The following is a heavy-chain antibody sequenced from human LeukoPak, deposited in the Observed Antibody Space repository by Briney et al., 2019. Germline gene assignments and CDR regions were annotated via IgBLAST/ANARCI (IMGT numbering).Heavy chain of an antibody. D-gene: IGHD1-26*01. Sequence: PGGSLRLSCAASGFTFSNAWMSWVRQAPGKGLEWVGRIKSKTDGGTTDYAAPVKGRFTISRDDSKNTLYLQMNSLKTEDTAVYYCTTDPELLSRAWSEFDYWGQGTLVTVSS. V-gene: IGHV3-15*01. CDR1: GFTFSNAW. J-gene: IGHJ4*02. CDR3: TTDPELLSRAWSEFDY. CDR2: IKSKTDGGTT.